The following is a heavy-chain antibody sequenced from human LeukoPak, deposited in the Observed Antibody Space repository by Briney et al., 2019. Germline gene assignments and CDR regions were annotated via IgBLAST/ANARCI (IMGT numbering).Heavy chain of an antibody. Sequence: GGSLRLSCSASGFTFSAYIVDWVRQAPGKGLEWVSSISSSSSYIYYADSVKGRFTISRDNAKNSLYLQMNSLRAEDTAVYYCAKAPTYSGSKSPTLTYFDYWGQGTLVTVSS. CDR3: AKAPTYSGSKSPTLTYFDY. D-gene: IGHD1-26*01. CDR1: GFTFSAYI. V-gene: IGHV3-21*01. J-gene: IGHJ4*02. CDR2: ISSSSSYI.